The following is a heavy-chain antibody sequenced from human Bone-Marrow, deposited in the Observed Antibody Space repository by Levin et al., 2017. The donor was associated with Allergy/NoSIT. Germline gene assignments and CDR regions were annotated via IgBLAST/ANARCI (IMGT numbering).Heavy chain of an antibody. CDR3: AKTIVASSLTLNYFFGMDV. D-gene: IGHD3-10*01. J-gene: IGHJ6*02. CDR2: ISGDGSKT. Sequence: GESLKISCVGSGFIFSSYALTWVRQAPGRGLEWVSVISGDGSKTNTADSVEGRFTISRDNSNNTVYLQMNSVRAEDTAIYYCAKTIVASSLTLNYFFGMDVWGLGTTVTVSS. V-gene: IGHV3-23*01. CDR1: GFIFSSYA.